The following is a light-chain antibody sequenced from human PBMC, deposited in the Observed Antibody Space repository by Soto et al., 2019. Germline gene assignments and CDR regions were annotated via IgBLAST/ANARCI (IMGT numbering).Light chain of an antibody. CDR1: QSISSSY. Sequence: EIVLTQSPGTLSLSPGERATLSCRASQSISSSYLAWYQQKPGQAPRLLIYAASSRATGIPDRFSGSGSGTDFTLTISRLEPGDCAVYYCQQYGSSSYTFGQGTQLEIK. J-gene: IGKJ2*01. CDR3: QQYGSSSYT. CDR2: AAS. V-gene: IGKV3-20*01.